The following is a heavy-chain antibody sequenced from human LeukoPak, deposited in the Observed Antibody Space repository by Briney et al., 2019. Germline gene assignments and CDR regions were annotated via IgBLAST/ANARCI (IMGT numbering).Heavy chain of an antibody. J-gene: IGHJ4*02. Sequence: SVKVSCKASGFTFTNSAMQWVRQARGQRLEWVGWIVVASGNTKYAQKFQERVTITRDMYTSTAYMELSSLRPEDTAVYYCAAAPIEMQQRGFDYWGQGTLVTVSS. CDR2: IVVASGNT. CDR1: GFTFTNSA. V-gene: IGHV1-58*02. D-gene: IGHD5-24*01. CDR3: AAAPIEMQQRGFDY.